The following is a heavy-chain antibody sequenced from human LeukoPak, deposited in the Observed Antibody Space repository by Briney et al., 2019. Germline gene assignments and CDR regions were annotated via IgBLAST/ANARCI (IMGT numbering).Heavy chain of an antibody. V-gene: IGHV3-64*02. CDR2: ISRSGNTT. CDR3: ATPGSS. Sequence: GGSLRLSCTASGFSSRSYAMHWVRQAPGKGLEYVSAISRSGNTTYYADSVKGRFTVSRDNSKKTLFLQMSDLRPEDTAVYYCATPGSSWGQGSLVIVSS. CDR1: GFSSRSYA. J-gene: IGHJ4*02. D-gene: IGHD6-13*01.